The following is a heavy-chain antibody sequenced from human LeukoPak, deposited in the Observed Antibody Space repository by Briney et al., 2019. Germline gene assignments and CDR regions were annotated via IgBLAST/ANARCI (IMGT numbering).Heavy chain of an antibody. J-gene: IGHJ4*02. CDR3: ARDIRVLRFLEWLLTFDY. CDR2: INPNSGGT. V-gene: IGHV1-2*02. CDR1: GYTFTGYY. Sequence: GASVKVSCKASGYTFTGYYMHWVRQAPGQGLEWMGWINPNSGGTNYAQKFQGRVTMTRDTSISTAYMELSRLRSDDTAVYYCARDIRVLRFLEWLLTFDYWGQGTLVTVSS. D-gene: IGHD3-3*01.